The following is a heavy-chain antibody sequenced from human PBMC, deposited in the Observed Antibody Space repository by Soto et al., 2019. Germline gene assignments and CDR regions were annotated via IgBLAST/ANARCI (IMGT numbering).Heavy chain of an antibody. CDR3: ARWCFLDY. CDR2: ISGSDGKT. Sequence: DLEESGGGLVQPGGSLRLSCAASDFTFDGHGMSWVRQAPGKGPEWVSTISGSDGKTYYADSVKGRFSISRDTSKTTLYLEMTSLRVEDTAVYYSARWCFLDYWGQGTRVTVS. CDR1: DFTFDGHG. V-gene: IGHV3-23*04. J-gene: IGHJ4*02. D-gene: IGHD2-21*01.